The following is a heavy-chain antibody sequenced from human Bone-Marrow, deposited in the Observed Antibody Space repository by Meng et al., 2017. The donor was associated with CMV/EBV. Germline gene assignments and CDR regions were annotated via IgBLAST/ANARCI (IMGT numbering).Heavy chain of an antibody. D-gene: IGHD3-3*01. CDR1: GFTFSSYE. Sequence: GESLKISCAASGFTFSSYEMNWVRQAPGKGLEWVSYISSSGSTIYYADSVKGRFTISRDNAKNSLYLQMNSLRAEDTAVYYCARGENFWSGYYYYYGMDVWGQGTMVTVSS. CDR2: ISSSGSTI. CDR3: ARGENFWSGYYYYYGMDV. J-gene: IGHJ6*02. V-gene: IGHV3-48*03.